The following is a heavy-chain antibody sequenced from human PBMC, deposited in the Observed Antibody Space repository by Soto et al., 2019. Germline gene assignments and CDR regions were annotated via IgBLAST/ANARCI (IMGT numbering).Heavy chain of an antibody. D-gene: IGHD6-13*01. CDR3: ARGGSLAGTFVGYNWFDP. Sequence: PSETLSLTCAVYGGSFSGYYWSWIRQPPGKGLEWIGEINHSGSTNYNPSLKSRVTMSVDTSKNQFSLKLSSVTAADTAVYYCARGGSLAGTFVGYNWFDPWGQGTLVTVSS. V-gene: IGHV4-34*01. CDR2: INHSGST. J-gene: IGHJ5*02. CDR1: GGSFSGYY.